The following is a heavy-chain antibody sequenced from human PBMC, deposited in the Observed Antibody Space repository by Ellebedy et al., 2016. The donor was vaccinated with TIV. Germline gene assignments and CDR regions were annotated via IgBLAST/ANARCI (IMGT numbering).Heavy chain of an antibody. CDR1: GGTFSSYA. CDR2: ISAYNGNT. CDR3: ARDKGAQVSYYYGSGSYYGGIEDY. J-gene: IGHJ4*02. V-gene: IGHV1-18*01. Sequence: ASVKVSXXASGGTFSSYAISWVRQAPGQGLEWMGWISAYNGNTNYAQKLQGRVTMTTDTSTSTAYMELRSLRSDDTAVYYCARDKGAQVSYYYGSGSYYGGIEDYWGQGTLVTVSS. D-gene: IGHD3-10*01.